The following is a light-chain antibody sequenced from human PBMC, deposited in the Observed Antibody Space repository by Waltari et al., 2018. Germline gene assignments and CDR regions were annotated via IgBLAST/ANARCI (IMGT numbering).Light chain of an antibody. V-gene: IGKV2-30*01. CDR2: KVS. Sequence: DVVMTQSPLPLPGTFGQPASIFCRSSQSRVSRDGNTYFNRIQQRPGQSPRGLVHKVSYRDVGVPDRFIGSGSGTDFTVRISRVEAEDVGVYDCMQGTPWPWTLGQGTKVEIK. CDR1: QSRVSRDGNTY. J-gene: IGKJ1*01. CDR3: MQGTPWPWT.